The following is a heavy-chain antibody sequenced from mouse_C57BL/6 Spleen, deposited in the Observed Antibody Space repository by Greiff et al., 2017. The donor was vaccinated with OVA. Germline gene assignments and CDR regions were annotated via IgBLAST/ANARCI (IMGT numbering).Heavy chain of an antibody. Sequence: QVQLQQPGAELVKPGASVKLSCKASGYTFTSYWMQWVKQRPGQGLEWIGEIDPSDSYTNYNQKFKGKATLTVDTSSSTAYMQLSSLTSEDSAVYYCARKHYSNPYYFDYWGQGTTLTVSS. D-gene: IGHD2-5*01. CDR3: ARKHYSNPYYFDY. V-gene: IGHV1-50*01. CDR1: GYTFTSYW. CDR2: IDPSDSYT. J-gene: IGHJ2*01.